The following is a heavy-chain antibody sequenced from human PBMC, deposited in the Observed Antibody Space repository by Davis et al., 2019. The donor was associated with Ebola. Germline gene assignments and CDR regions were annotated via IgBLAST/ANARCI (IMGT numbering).Heavy chain of an antibody. V-gene: IGHV1-2*02. J-gene: IGHJ6*02. CDR3: ARDRGRGVVVPAATPGYYYGMDV. CDR2: INPNSGGT. Sequence: ASVKVSCKASGYTFTGYYMHWVRQAPGQGLEWMGWINPNSGGTNYAQKFQGRVTMTRDTSISTAYMELSRLRSDDTAVYYCARDRGRGVVVPAATPGYYYGMDVWGQGTTVTVSS. D-gene: IGHD2-2*02. CDR1: GYTFTGYY.